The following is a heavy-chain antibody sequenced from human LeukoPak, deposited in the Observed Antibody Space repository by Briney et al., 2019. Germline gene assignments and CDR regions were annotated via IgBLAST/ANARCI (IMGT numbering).Heavy chain of an antibody. Sequence: ASVKVSCKASGYTFTSYYMHWVRRAPGQGLEWMGIINPSGGSTSYAQKFQGRVTMTRDMSTSTVYMELSSLRSEDMAVYYCARGPYYYDTSGYYSPPVYYFDYWGQGTLVTVSS. J-gene: IGHJ4*02. D-gene: IGHD3-22*01. CDR1: GYTFTSYY. CDR3: ARGPYYYDTSGYYSPPVYYFDY. CDR2: INPSGGST. V-gene: IGHV1-46*01.